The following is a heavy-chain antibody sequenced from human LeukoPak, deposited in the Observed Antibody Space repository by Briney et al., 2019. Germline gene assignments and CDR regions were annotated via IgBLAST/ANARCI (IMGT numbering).Heavy chain of an antibody. CDR3: ARELYSYGYRSLDY. CDR2: INSDGSST. CDR1: GFTFSSYW. D-gene: IGHD5-18*01. Sequence: GGSLRLSCAASGFTFSSYWMHWVRQAPGKGLVWVSRINSDGSSTSYADSVKGRFTISRDNAKNTLYLQVNSLRAEDTAVYYCARELYSYGYRSLDYWGQGTLVTVSS. J-gene: IGHJ4*02. V-gene: IGHV3-74*01.